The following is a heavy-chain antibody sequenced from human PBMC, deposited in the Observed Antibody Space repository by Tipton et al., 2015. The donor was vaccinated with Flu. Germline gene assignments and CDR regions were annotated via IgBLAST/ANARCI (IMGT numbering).Heavy chain of an antibody. V-gene: IGHV3-30*07. CDR3: ARTTTLRAFDI. D-gene: IGHD1-14*01. J-gene: IGHJ3*02. CDR2: ISYDGSNK. Sequence: SLRLSCAASGFTFSSYAMHWVRQAPGKGLEWVAVISYDGSNKYYADSVKGRFTISRDNAKNSLYLQMNSLRAEDTAVYYCARTTTLRAFDIWGQGTMVTVSS. CDR1: GFTFSSYA.